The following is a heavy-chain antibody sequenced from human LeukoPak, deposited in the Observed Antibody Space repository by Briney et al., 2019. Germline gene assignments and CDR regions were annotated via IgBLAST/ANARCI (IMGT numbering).Heavy chain of an antibody. V-gene: IGHV4-59*01. D-gene: IGHD5-24*01. J-gene: IGHJ4*02. Sequence: SETLSLTCTVSGGSISSYYWSWIQQPPGKGLEWIGYIYYSGSTNYNPSLKSRVTISVDTSKNQFSLKLSSVTAADTAVYYCASGVEIPYYFDYWGQGTLVTVSS. CDR3: ASGVEIPYYFDY. CDR2: IYYSGST. CDR1: GGSISSYY.